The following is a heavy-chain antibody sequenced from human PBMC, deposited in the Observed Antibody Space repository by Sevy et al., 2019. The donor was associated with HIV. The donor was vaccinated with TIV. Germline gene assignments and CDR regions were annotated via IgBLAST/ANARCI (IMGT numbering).Heavy chain of an antibody. V-gene: IGHV3-23*01. CDR1: GFTFSSYA. CDR3: AMEDSAR. Sequence: GGSLRLSCAASGFTFSSYAMSWVRQAPGKGLEWVSTISGSGGNTYYADSVKGRFTTSRDNSKNTLHLQINSLRVEDTAVYYCAMEDSARWGQGTLVTVSS. D-gene: IGHD1-1*01. CDR2: ISGSGGNT. J-gene: IGHJ4*02.